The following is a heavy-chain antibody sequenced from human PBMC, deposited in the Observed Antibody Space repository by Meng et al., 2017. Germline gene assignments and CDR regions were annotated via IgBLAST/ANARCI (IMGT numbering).Heavy chain of an antibody. V-gene: IGHV7-4-1*02. CDR2: INTNTGNP. D-gene: IGHD3-10*01. Sequence: ASVKVSCKASGYTFTSYAMNWVRQAPGQGLEWMGWINTNTGNPTYAQGFTGRFVFSLDTSVSTAYPQISSLKAEDTAVYYCARVGGSHYYGSGSYLHYYYYYGMDVWDQGTTVTVSS. J-gene: IGHJ6*02. CDR1: GYTFTSYA. CDR3: ARVGGSHYYGSGSYLHYYYYYGMDV.